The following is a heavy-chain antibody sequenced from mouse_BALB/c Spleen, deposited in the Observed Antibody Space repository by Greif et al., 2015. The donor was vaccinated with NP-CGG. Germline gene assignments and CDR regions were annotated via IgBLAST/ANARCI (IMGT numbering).Heavy chain of an antibody. CDR1: GFTFSDYY. V-gene: IGHV5-4*02. Sequence: EVQLVESGGGLVKPGGSLKLSCAASGFTFSDYYMYWVRQTPEKRLEWVATISDGGSYTYYPDSVKGRFTISRDNAKNNLYLQMSSLKSEDTAMYYCARDYFGYWGQGTTLTVSS. J-gene: IGHJ2*01. CDR3: ARDYFGY. CDR2: ISDGGSYT.